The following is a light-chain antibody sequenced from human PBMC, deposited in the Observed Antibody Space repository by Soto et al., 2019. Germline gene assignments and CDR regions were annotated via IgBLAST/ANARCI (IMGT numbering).Light chain of an antibody. V-gene: IGLV2-23*01. CDR2: EDS. J-gene: IGLJ2*01. CDR3: CSYALGSTPVV. Sequence: QSVLTQPASVSGSPGQSITISCTGTNTDFGKYNLVSWYQQHPDKAPKLMIYEDSKRPSGVSNRFSGSKSGNTASLTISGLQAEDEADYYCCSYALGSTPVVFGGGTKVTVL. CDR1: NTDFGKYNL.